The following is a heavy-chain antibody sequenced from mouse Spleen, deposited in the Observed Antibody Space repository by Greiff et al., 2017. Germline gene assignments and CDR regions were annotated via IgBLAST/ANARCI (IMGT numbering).Heavy chain of an antibody. D-gene: IGHD1-1*01. CDR3: ARSVYYGRSHWYFDV. CDR1: GYSFTGYY. V-gene: IGHV1-42*01. Sequence: VQLQQSGPELVKPGASVKISCKASGYSFTGYYMNWVKQSPEKSLEWIGEINPSTGGTTYNQKFKAKATLTVDKSSSTAYMQLKSLTSEDSAVYYCARSVYYGRSHWYFDVWGAGTTVTVSS. CDR2: INPSTGGT. J-gene: IGHJ1*01.